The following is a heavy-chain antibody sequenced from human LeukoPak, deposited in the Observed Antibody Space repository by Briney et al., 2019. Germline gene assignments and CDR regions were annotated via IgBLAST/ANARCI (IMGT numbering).Heavy chain of an antibody. D-gene: IGHD3-22*01. V-gene: IGHV4-59*01. CDR1: GGSITDYY. CDR3: ARDLKLDGSSGYYAFDI. J-gene: IGHJ3*02. Sequence: PSETLSLTCTVSGGSITDYYWGWIRQPPGKGLEWIGYDYYSGSSNYNPSLKSPVTISVDTSKNQFSLKMSSVTAADTAVYYCARDLKLDGSSGYYAFDIWGQGTMVTVSS. CDR2: DYYSGSS.